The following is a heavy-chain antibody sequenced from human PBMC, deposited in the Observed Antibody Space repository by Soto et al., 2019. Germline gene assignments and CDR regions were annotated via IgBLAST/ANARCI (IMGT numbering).Heavy chain of an antibody. V-gene: IGHV3-23*01. CDR2: ISGSGGST. J-gene: IGHJ5*02. CDR3: AGLYDFWSGYYTSWFAP. D-gene: IGHD3-3*01. CDR1: GFTFSSYA. Sequence: PGGSLRLSCAASGFTFSSYAMSWVRQAPGKGLEWVSAISGSGGSTYYADSVKGRFTISRDNSKNTLYLQMNSLRAEDTAVYYCAGLYDFWSGYYTSWFAPWGQGTLVTVSS.